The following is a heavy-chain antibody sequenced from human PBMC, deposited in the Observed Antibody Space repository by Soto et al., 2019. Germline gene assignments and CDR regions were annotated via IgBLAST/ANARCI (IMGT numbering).Heavy chain of an antibody. J-gene: IGHJ6*02. Sequence: SETLSLTCTVSGGSVSSGSNYWSWIRQPPGKGLEWIGYIYSSGSTNYNPSLKSRVTISVDTTKNQFSLKLSSLTAADTAVYYSARESMIVVVPVRYYGMDVWGQGTKVPVYS. CDR1: GGSVSSGSNY. CDR2: IYSSGST. CDR3: ARESMIVVVPVRYYGMDV. D-gene: IGHD3-22*01. V-gene: IGHV4-61*01.